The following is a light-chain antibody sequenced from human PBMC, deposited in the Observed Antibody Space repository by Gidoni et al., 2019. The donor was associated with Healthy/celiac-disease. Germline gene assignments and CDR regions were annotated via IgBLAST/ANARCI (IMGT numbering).Light chain of an antibody. Sequence: EIVLTQSPATLPLSPGERATLSCRASQSVSSYLAWYQQEPGQAPRLLNDDASNRATGIPARFRGSGSGTDFTLTISSLEPEDFAVYYCQQRSNWPPTWTFGQWNKVENK. V-gene: IGKV3-11*01. CDR2: DAS. J-gene: IGKJ1*01. CDR3: QQRSNWPPTWT. CDR1: QSVSSY.